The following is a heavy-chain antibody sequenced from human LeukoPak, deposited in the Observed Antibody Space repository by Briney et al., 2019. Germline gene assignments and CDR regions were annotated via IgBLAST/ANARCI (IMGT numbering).Heavy chain of an antibody. CDR3: ARTSYDYVWGSYRFYYYYMDV. CDR2: INHSGST. D-gene: IGHD3-16*02. Sequence: PSETLSLTCAVYGGSFSGYCWSWIRQPPGKGLEWIGEINHSGSTNYNPSLKSRATISVDTSKNQFSLKLSSVTAADTAVYYCARTSYDYVWGSYRFYYYYMDVWGKGTTVTVSS. V-gene: IGHV4-34*01. J-gene: IGHJ6*03. CDR1: GGSFSGYC.